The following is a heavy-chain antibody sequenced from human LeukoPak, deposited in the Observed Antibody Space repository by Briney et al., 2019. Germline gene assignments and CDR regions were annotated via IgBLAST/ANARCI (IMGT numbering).Heavy chain of an antibody. D-gene: IGHD2-2*01. CDR1: GLNFSNYW. Sequence: GGSLRLSCAASGLNFSNYWMHWVRQAPGKGLVWVPRINPDGSSTNYADSVKGRFTISRDNAKNTLYLHMNSLRAEDTAVYYCARTIVVVPAAKILGYWGQGTLVTVSS. J-gene: IGHJ4*02. CDR2: INPDGSST. V-gene: IGHV3-74*01. CDR3: ARTIVVVPAAKILGY.